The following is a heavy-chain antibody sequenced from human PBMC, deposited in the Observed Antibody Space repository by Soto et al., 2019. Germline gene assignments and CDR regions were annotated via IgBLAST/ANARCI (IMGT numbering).Heavy chain of an antibody. Sequence: ETLSLTCAVYGGSFSGYYWSWIRQPPGKGLEWIGEINHSGSTNYNPSLKSRVTISVDTSKNQFSLKLSSVTAADTAVYYCARDAGFRFRFGDEAQSPNWFDPWGQGTRVTVSS. J-gene: IGHJ5*02. CDR3: ARDAGFRFRFGDEAQSPNWFDP. V-gene: IGHV4-34*01. D-gene: IGHD3-10*01. CDR2: INHSGST. CDR1: GGSFSGYY.